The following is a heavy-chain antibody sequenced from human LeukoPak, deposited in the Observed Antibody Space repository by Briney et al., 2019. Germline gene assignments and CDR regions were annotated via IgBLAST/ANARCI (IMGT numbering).Heavy chain of an antibody. V-gene: IGHV3-23*01. D-gene: IGHD2-15*01. J-gene: IGHJ4*02. CDR3: AKDRCSGGSCYYFDY. CDR1: GFTFSSYA. Sequence: GGSLRLSCAASGFTFSSYAMRWVRQAPGKGLEWVSGISGSDFGTDYADSVKGRFTISRDNSKNTLYLQMNSLRAEDTAIYYCAKDRCSGGSCYYFDYWGQGTLVTVSS. CDR2: ISGSDFGT.